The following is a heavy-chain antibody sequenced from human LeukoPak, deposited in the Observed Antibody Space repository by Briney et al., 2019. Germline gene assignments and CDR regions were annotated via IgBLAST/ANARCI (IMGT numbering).Heavy chain of an antibody. V-gene: IGHV4-39*01. CDR3: AVITMVRGVITARRTHYMDV. J-gene: IGHJ6*03. D-gene: IGHD3-10*01. Sequence: SETLSLTCTVSGGSISSSSYYWGWVRQPPGEGLEWVGSIYYSGSTYYHPSLTSRVTISVDTSKNQFSLKLSSVTAADTAVYYCAVITMVRGVITARRTHYMDVWGKGTTVTISS. CDR2: IYYSGST. CDR1: GGSISSSSYY.